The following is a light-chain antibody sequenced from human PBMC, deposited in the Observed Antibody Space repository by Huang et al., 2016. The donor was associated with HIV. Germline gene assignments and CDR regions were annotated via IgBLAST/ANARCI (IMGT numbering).Light chain of an antibody. J-gene: IGKJ1*01. V-gene: IGKV1-39*01. Sequence: DIQMTQSPSSLSASVGDRVTITCRASQSISSYLNWYQQRLGKAPKLLIYGASSLQSGVPSRCSGSGSGTDFTLTISSLQPEDFATYYCQQSYSTPRTFGQGTKVEIK. CDR3: QQSYSTPRT. CDR2: GAS. CDR1: QSISSY.